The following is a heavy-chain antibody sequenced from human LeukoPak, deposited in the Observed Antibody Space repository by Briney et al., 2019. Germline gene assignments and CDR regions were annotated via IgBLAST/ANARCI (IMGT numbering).Heavy chain of an antibody. J-gene: IGHJ3*02. Sequence: ASVKVSCKASGYTFPRYGVSWVRLAPGQGLEWMAWISVDNGNTDYTQNFQGRVTMTTDTSTSTAYMELRSLRSDDTAVYYCARARYLTGSRDDAFDIWGQGTVVTVSS. CDR1: GYTFPRYG. CDR3: ARARYLTGSRDDAFDI. V-gene: IGHV1-18*01. D-gene: IGHD1-26*01. CDR2: ISVDNGNT.